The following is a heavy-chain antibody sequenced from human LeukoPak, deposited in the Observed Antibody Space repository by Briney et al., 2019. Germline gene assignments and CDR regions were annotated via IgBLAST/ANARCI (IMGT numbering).Heavy chain of an antibody. Sequence: GGSLRLSCAASGFTFSSYWMHWVRQAPGKGLVWVSRINSDGSSTSYADSVKGRFTISRDNAKNTLYLQMNSLRAEDTAVYYCARDLPNYDILTGRGGYGMDVWGQGTTVTVSS. CDR3: ARDLPNYDILTGRGGYGMDV. V-gene: IGHV3-74*01. CDR2: INSDGSST. J-gene: IGHJ6*02. D-gene: IGHD3-9*01. CDR1: GFTFSSYW.